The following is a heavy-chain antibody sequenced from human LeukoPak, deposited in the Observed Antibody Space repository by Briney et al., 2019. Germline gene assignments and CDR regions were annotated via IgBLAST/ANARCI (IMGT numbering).Heavy chain of an antibody. CDR3: ARGLYYYVTDV. J-gene: IGHJ6*02. V-gene: IGHV3-23*01. Sequence: GGSLRLSCAASGFTFGTYAMTWVRRAPGKGLEWVSAVGTSGDATYYANSVKGRFTISRDNSKNTLYLQINNLRAEDTAIYYCARGLYYYVTDVWGPGTTVTVSS. CDR1: GFTFGTYA. CDR2: VGTSGDAT.